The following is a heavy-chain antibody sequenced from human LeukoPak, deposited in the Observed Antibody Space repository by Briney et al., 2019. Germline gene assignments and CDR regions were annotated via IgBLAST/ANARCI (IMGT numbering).Heavy chain of an antibody. V-gene: IGHV3-9*01. Sequence: GRSLRLSCEASGFTFDDYAMHWVRQAPGKGLEWVSGISWNSDDIGYADSVKGRFTISRDNAKNSLYLQLNSLRAEDTALYYCAKDGSRTRENSSGWYNWFDPWGQGTLVTVSS. CDR3: AKDGSRTRENSSGWYNWFDP. CDR1: GFTFDDYA. J-gene: IGHJ5*02. D-gene: IGHD6-19*01. CDR2: ISWNSDDI.